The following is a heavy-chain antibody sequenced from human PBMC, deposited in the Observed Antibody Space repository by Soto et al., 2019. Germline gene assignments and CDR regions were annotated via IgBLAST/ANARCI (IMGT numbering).Heavy chain of an antibody. J-gene: IGHJ4*02. V-gene: IGHV6-1*01. Sequence: PSQTLSLTCVISGDIVSSNTAAWNWIRQSPSRGLEWLGRTYYRSKWLTDYALSVKSRITVSPDTSRNQFSLQLTSVTPEDTGVYYCARDPQEFHSAFDSWGQGALVTVSS. CDR1: GDIVSSNTAA. CDR2: TYYRSKWLT. CDR3: ARDPQEFHSAFDS. D-gene: IGHD3-10*01.